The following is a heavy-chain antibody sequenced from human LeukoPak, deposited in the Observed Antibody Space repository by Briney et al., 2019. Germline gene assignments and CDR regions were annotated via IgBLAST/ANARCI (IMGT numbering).Heavy chain of an antibody. Sequence: SETLSLTCTVSGGSISTYYWNWIRQPPGKGLEWIGYIHYSGITNYNPSLKSRVTMSVDTSKNQFSLKLSSVTAADTAVYYCARAYGSGSPHGFDYWGQGTLVTVSS. J-gene: IGHJ4*02. CDR2: IHYSGIT. V-gene: IGHV4-59*12. CDR3: ARAYGSGSPHGFDY. D-gene: IGHD3-10*01. CDR1: GGSISTYY.